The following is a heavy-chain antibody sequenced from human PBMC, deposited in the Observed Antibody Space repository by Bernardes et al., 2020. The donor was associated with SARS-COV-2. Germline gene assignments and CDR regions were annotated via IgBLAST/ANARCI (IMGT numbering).Heavy chain of an antibody. CDR1: GCPISSGDYH. Sequence: NLSLTCTVSGCPISSGDYHWSWIRQPAGKGLEWIGRIYSSGNTNYNSSLKSRVTISLDTPRNQLSLKVNSVTAADTAVYYCARDRGAFDIWGQGTTVTVSS. J-gene: IGHJ3*02. V-gene: IGHV4-61*02. CDR3: ARDRGAFDI. CDR2: IYSSGNT. D-gene: IGHD3-10*01.